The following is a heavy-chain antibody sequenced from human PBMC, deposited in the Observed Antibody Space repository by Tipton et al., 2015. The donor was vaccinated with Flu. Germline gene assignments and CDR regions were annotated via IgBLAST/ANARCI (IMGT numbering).Heavy chain of an antibody. J-gene: IGHJ5*02. D-gene: IGHD5-18*01. Sequence: SLRLSCAASGFTFRSYGMYWARQAPGKGLEWVAFMWYDGSNTHYADSVKGRFTISRDNSKNTLYLQMSSLRAEDTAVYYCARARNVDTNWFDPWGQGTLVTVSS. V-gene: IGHV3-33*01. CDR3: ARARNVDTNWFDP. CDR1: GFTFRSYG. CDR2: MWYDGSNT.